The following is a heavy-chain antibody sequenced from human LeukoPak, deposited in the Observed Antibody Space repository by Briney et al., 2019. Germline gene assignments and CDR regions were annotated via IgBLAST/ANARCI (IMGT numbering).Heavy chain of an antibody. D-gene: IGHD3-3*01. V-gene: IGHV4-59*12. CDR3: ARANRIDYDFWSGPPPPQDYYYYYMDV. Sequence: SETLSLTCTVSGGSISSYCWSWIRQPPGKGLEWIGYIYYSGSTNYNPSLKSRVTISVDTSKNQFSLKLSSVTAADTAVYYCARANRIDYDFWSGPPPPQDYYYYYMDVWGKGTTVTVSS. J-gene: IGHJ6*03. CDR1: GGSISSYC. CDR2: IYYSGST.